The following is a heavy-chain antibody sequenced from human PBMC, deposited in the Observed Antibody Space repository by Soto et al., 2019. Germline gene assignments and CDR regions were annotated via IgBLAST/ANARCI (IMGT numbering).Heavy chain of an antibody. CDR2: IIPIFGTA. D-gene: IGHD3-22*01. Sequence: QVQLVQSGAEVKKPGSSVKVSCKASGGTFSSYAISWVRQAPGQGLEWMGGIIPIFGTANYAQKFQGRVTITADEPTSTAYMERSSLRSEDTAVYYCARAYYDSSGYPSYWYFDLWGRGTLVTVSS. V-gene: IGHV1-69*01. CDR1: GGTFSSYA. CDR3: ARAYYDSSGYPSYWYFDL. J-gene: IGHJ2*01.